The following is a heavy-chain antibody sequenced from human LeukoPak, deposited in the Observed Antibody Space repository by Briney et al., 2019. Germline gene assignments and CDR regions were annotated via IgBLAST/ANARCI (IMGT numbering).Heavy chain of an antibody. CDR2: ISWNSGSI. J-gene: IGHJ4*02. V-gene: IGHV3-9*01. CDR1: GFTFDDYA. Sequence: GGSLRLSCAASGFTFDDYAMHWVRQAPGKGLEWVSGISWNSGSIGCADSVKGRFTISRDNAKNSLYLQMNSLRAEDTALYYCAKDGDSSGYYRYYFDYWGQGTLVTVSS. CDR3: AKDGDSSGYYRYYFDY. D-gene: IGHD3-22*01.